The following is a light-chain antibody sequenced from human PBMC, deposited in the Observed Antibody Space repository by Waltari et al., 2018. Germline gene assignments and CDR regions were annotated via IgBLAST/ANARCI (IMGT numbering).Light chain of an antibody. CDR2: DVS. CDR1: SSDIGRYDI. J-gene: IGLJ3*02. CDR3: CSYAGNYIWV. Sequence: QSALTQPASVSGSPGQSVTISCTGASSDIGRYDIVSYYQQHPGNAPKLIICDVSKRPSGVSDRFSGSKSGDTASLTISGLQFEDEADYYCCSYAGNYIWVFGGGTRLTVL. V-gene: IGLV2-23*02.